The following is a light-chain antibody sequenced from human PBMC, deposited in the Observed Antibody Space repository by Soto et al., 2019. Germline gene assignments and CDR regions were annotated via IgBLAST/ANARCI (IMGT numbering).Light chain of an antibody. CDR3: QQYNNWPPT. J-gene: IGKJ1*01. CDR1: QSVSSN. CDR2: GAS. V-gene: IGKV3-15*01. Sequence: EVVLTQSPGTLSLSPGERATLSCRASQSVSSNYLAWYQQKPGQAPRLLIYGASIRATGVPARFSGSGSGTEFTLTISSLQSEDFAVYYCQQYNNWPPTFGQGTKVDIK.